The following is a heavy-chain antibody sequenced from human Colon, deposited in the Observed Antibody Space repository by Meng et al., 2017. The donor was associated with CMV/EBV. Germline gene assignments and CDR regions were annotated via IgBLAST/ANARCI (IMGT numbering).Heavy chain of an antibody. J-gene: IGHJ6*02. CDR3: ARALGGTLGGV. V-gene: IGHV3-30*02. CDR2: LYPDGSNI. CDR1: GFTFSSSA. Sequence: GGSLRLSCAASGFTFSSSAMYWVRQAPGKGLEWVAFLYPDGSNIHYIDSVKGRFTISRDNSANTLSLQMNSLRTDDTAVYHCARALGGTLGGVWGQGTTVTVSS. D-gene: IGHD2-15*01.